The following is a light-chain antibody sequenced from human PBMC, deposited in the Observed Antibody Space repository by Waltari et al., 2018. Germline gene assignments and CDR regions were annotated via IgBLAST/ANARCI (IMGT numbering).Light chain of an antibody. CDR2: DAS. CDR1: QDIRNY. CDR3: QQYDNLPERLT. V-gene: IGKV1-33*01. Sequence: DIPMTQSPSSLSASVGHRVIINCQASQDIRNYLNWYQQKLGKAPKLLIHDASNLETGVPSRFSGSGSGTHFTFTISNLQPEDIATYYCQQYDNLPERLTFGGGTKVEIK. J-gene: IGKJ4*01.